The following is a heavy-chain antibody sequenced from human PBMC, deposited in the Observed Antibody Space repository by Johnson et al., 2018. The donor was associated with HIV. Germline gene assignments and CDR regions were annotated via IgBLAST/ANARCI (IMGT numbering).Heavy chain of an antibody. CDR2: ISGSGGST. V-gene: IGHV3-23*04. Sequence: VQLVESGGGLVQPGGSLRLSCAASGFTFSSYGMHWVRQAPGKGLEWVSAISGSGGSTFYADTMKGRFTISRDNSKSTLYLQMNSLRAEDTAVYYCARARDWNYGDIWGQGTMVTVSS. CDR3: ARARDWNYGDI. D-gene: IGHD1-7*01. J-gene: IGHJ3*02. CDR1: GFTFSSYG.